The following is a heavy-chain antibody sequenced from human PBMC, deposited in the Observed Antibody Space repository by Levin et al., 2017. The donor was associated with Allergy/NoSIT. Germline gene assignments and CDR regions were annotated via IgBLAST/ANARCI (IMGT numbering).Heavy chain of an antibody. V-gene: IGHV3-7*04. J-gene: IGHJ3*02. Sequence: GGSLRLSCEASGFTFSSYWMSWVRQAPGKGLEWVANSKQDGTENYYVDSVKGRFTISKDNPKNSVYLQMSSLRVEDTAVYYCARNWRSAFDIWGQGTVVTVSS. D-gene: IGHD2-8*02. CDR3: ARNWRSAFDI. CDR1: GFTFSSYW. CDR2: SKQDGTEN.